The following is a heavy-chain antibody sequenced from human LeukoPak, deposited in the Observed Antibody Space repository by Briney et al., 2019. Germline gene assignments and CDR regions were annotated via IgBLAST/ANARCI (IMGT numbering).Heavy chain of an antibody. CDR1: GGSFSGYY. CDR3: ARWDRYYFDY. J-gene: IGHJ4*02. D-gene: IGHD1-26*01. CDR2: INHSGST. V-gene: IGHV4-34*01. Sequence: SETLSLTCAVYGGSFSGYYWSWIRQPPGKGLEWIGEINHSGSTNYNPSLKSRVTISVDTSKNQFSLKLSSVSAADTAVYYCARWDRYYFDYWGQGTLVSVSS.